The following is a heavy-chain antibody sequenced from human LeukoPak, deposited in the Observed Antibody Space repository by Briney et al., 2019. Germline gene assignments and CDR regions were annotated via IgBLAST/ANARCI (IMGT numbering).Heavy chain of an antibody. CDR2: INQDGSQK. Sequence: GGSLRLSCAASGFTFSIHWMSWVRQAPGKGLEWVANINQDGSQKYYVDSVKGRFSISRDNAKNSLYLQMNSLRVEDTAVYYCARSNREFASGSGDYWGQGTLVTVSS. J-gene: IGHJ4*02. CDR3: ARSNREFASGSGDY. CDR1: GFTFSIHW. V-gene: IGHV3-7*05. D-gene: IGHD3-10*01.